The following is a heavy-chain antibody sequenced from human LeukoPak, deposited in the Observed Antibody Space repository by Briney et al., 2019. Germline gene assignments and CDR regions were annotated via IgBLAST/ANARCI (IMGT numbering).Heavy chain of an antibody. CDR1: GGSISSSSYY. Sequence: SETLSLTCTVSGGSISSSSYYWGWIRHPPGKGLEWVGSIYYSGSTYYNPSLKSRVTISVDMSMNQFSLKLRSVTAADTAVYYCARERDSGSTFDYWGQGTLVTVSS. CDR3: ARERDSGSTFDY. J-gene: IGHJ4*02. D-gene: IGHD1-26*01. V-gene: IGHV4-39*07. CDR2: IYYSGST.